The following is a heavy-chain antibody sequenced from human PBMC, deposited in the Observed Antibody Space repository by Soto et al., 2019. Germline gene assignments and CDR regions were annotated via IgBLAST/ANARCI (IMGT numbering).Heavy chain of an antibody. J-gene: IGHJ4*02. CDR1: GYTFTSYG. Sequence: QVQLVQSGAEVKKPGASVKVSCKASGYTFTSYGISWVRQAPGQGLEWMGWISAYNGNTNYAQKLQGRVTMTTDTSTSTAYMELRSLRSDDTAVYYCARQDYYDSSGYRADFDYWGQGTLVTVSS. V-gene: IGHV1-18*01. CDR2: ISAYNGNT. D-gene: IGHD3-22*01. CDR3: ARQDYYDSSGYRADFDY.